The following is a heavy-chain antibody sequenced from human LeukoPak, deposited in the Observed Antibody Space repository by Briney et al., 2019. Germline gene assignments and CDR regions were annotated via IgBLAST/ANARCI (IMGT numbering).Heavy chain of an antibody. D-gene: IGHD6-13*01. J-gene: IGHJ5*02. Sequence: GGSLRLSCAASGFTVSSNYMSWVRQAPGKGLEWVSVIYSGGSTYYADSVKGRFTISRDNSKNTLYLQMNSLRAEDTAVYYCARVRKPYSSSWYGVNWFDPWGQGTLVTVSS. V-gene: IGHV3-53*01. CDR3: ARVRKPYSSSWYGVNWFDP. CDR1: GFTVSSNY. CDR2: IYSGGST.